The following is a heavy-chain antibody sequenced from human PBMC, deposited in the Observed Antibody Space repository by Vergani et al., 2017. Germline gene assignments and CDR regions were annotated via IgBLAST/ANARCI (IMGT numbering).Heavy chain of an antibody. D-gene: IGHD2-2*01. CDR1: GFTFSSYA. CDR2: ISGSGVST. J-gene: IGHJ4*02. CDR3: ANHYCSSTSCYYLGSFYFDD. Sequence: EVQLVESGGGLVQPGRSLRLSCAASGFTFSSYAMIWVRQAPGKGREWVSAISGSGVSTHYADSVKGRFTISRDNSKNTLYLQMNRRRAEDTAVYYCANHYCSSTSCYYLGSFYFDDWGQGTLVTVSS. V-gene: IGHV3-23*04.